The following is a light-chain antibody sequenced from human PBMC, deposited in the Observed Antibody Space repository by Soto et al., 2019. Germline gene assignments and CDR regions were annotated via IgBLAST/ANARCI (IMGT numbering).Light chain of an antibody. CDR1: QDISNY. Sequence: DIQMTQSPSSLSASVGDRVTITCRASQDISNYLAWYQQKPGKVPKLLISAASTLQSGVPPRFSGSGSGADFTLSISSLQPEDVATYYCQEYDSAPFTFGGGTKVEIK. J-gene: IGKJ4*01. CDR2: AAS. CDR3: QEYDSAPFT. V-gene: IGKV1-27*01.